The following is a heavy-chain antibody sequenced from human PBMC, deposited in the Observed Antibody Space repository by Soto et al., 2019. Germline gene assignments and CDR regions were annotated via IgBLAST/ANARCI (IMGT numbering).Heavy chain of an antibody. J-gene: IGHJ5*02. V-gene: IGHV3-23*01. CDR2: ISGSGGST. Sequence: EVQLLESGGGLVQPGGSLRLSCAASGFTFSSYAMSWVRQAPGKGLEWVSAISGSGGSTYYADSVKGRFTISRDNSKNTLYLQMNSLRAEDTAVYYCAKVPTVDGTPVTSWFDPWGQGTLGNVSS. CDR3: AKVPTVDGTPVTSWFDP. CDR1: GFTFSSYA. D-gene: IGHD4-17*01.